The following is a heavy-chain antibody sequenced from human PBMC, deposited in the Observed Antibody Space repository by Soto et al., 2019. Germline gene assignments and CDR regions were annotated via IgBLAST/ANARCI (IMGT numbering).Heavy chain of an antibody. Sequence: QVQLVESGGGVVQPGRSLRLSCAASGFTFSSYGMHWVRQAPGKGLEWVAVIWYDGSNKYYADSVKGRFTISRDNSKNTLYLQTNSLRAEDTAVYYCAREAYDSSGYYSGGWYFELWGRGTLVTVSS. CDR3: AREAYDSSGYYSGGWYFEL. D-gene: IGHD3-22*01. V-gene: IGHV3-33*01. J-gene: IGHJ2*01. CDR1: GFTFSSYG. CDR2: IWYDGSNK.